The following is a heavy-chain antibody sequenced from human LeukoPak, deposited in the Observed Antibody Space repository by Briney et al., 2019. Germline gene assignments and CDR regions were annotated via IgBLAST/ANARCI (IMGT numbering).Heavy chain of an antibody. CDR3: ASGSFKVTTYFANY. CDR1: GYSFTNYW. CDR2: IDPSGSYT. J-gene: IGHJ4*02. Sequence: GESLKISCKGSGYSFTNYWISWVRQMPGKGLEWMGRIDPSGSYTKNSTPYEDHVTISVDKSSSTAYLQLSRLKASDSAKYYCASGSFKVTTYFANYWGQGSQVAVSS. D-gene: IGHD4-17*01. V-gene: IGHV5-10-1*01.